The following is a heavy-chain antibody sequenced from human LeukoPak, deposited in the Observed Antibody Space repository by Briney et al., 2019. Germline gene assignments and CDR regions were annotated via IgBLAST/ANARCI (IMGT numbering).Heavy chain of an antibody. CDR3: ARAPMIVVVFPPRLDY. V-gene: IGHV1-2*02. CDR1: GYTFTGYY. J-gene: IGHJ4*02. CDR2: INPNSGGK. D-gene: IGHD3-22*01. Sequence: ASVKVSCKTSGYTFTGYYMHWVRQAPGQGLEWMGWINPNSGGKNYAQKFQDRVTMTGDTSISTAYMELSRLTSDDTAVYYCARAPMIVVVFPPRLDYWGQGTLVTVSS.